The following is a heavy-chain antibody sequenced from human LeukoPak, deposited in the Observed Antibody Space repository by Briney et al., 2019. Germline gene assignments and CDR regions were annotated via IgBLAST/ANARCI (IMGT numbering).Heavy chain of an antibody. CDR3: ARGGIAAAGTWDYYYGMDV. CDR2: MNPNSGNT. J-gene: IGHJ6*02. Sequence: ASVKVSCKASGYTFTSHDINWVRQATGQGLEWMGWMNPNSGNTGYAQKFQGRVTMTRNTSISTAYMELSSLRSEDTAVYYCARGGIAAAGTWDYYYGMDVWGQGTTVTVSS. V-gene: IGHV1-8*01. D-gene: IGHD6-13*01. CDR1: GYTFTSHD.